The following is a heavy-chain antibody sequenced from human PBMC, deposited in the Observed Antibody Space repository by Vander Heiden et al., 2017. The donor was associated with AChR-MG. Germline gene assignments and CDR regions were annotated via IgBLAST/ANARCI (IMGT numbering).Heavy chain of an antibody. CDR1: GLTSSSHG. J-gene: IGHJ6*03. CDR3: ARRSRVRGVIGYYYYMDV. CDR2: IWYDGSNK. Sequence: QVQLVESAGGVVQPGRSLRLSCASSGLTSSSHGMHWVRQAPGKGLEWVAVIWYDGSNKYYADSVKGRFTISRDNSKNTLYLQMNSLRAEDTAVYYCARRSRVRGVIGYYYYMDVWGKGTTVTVSS. V-gene: IGHV3-33*01. D-gene: IGHD3-10*01.